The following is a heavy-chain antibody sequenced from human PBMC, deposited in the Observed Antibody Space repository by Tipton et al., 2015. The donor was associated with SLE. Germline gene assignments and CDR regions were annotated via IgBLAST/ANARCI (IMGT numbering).Heavy chain of an antibody. J-gene: IGHJ4*02. CDR2: IYYTGTT. Sequence: TLSLTCTVSGGSISSSTYYWGWIRQPPGKGLEWAGSIYYTGTTYYTPSLKSRVTISVDTSKNQFALRLGSVTAADTAVYYCARPDYCAGGTCYLDWGQGILVTVSS. CDR1: GGSISSSTYY. V-gene: IGHV4-39*06. D-gene: IGHD2-8*02. CDR3: ARPDYCAGGTCYLD.